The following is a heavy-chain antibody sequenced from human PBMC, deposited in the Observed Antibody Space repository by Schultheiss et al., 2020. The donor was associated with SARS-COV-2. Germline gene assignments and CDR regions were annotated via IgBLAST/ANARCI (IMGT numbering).Heavy chain of an antibody. Sequence: SVKVSCKASGGTFSSYAISWVRQAPGQGLEWMGGIIPIFVTANYAQKFQGRVTITADESTSTAYMELSSLRSEDTAVYYCASGGGAARLVSGAFDIWGQGTMVTVSS. D-gene: IGHD6-6*01. CDR3: ASGGGAARLVSGAFDI. CDR2: IIPIFVTA. J-gene: IGHJ3*02. V-gene: IGHV1-69*13. CDR1: GGTFSSYA.